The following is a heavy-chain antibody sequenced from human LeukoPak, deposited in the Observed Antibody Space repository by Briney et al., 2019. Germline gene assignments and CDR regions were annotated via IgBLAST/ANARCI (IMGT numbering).Heavy chain of an antibody. D-gene: IGHD2-2*01. CDR3: ASRPYCSSTSCAPGWFDP. J-gene: IGHJ5*02. V-gene: IGHV3-30*02. CDR1: RFTFSSYG. Sequence: GGSLRLSCAASRFTFSSYGMHWVRQAPGKGLEWVAFIRYDGSNKYYADSVKGRFTISRDNSKNTLYLQMNSLRAEDTAVYYCASRPYCSSTSCAPGWFDPWGQGTLVTVSS. CDR2: IRYDGSNK.